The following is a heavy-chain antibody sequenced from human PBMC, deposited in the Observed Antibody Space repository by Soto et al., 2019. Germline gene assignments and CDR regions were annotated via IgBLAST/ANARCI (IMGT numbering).Heavy chain of an antibody. CDR3: AKGKMIVVVTAFDY. D-gene: IGHD3-22*01. V-gene: IGHV3-30*18. J-gene: IGHJ4*02. Sequence: AGGSLRLSCAASGFTFSSYWMSWVRQAPGKGLEWVAVISYDGSNKYYADSVKGRFTISRDNSKNTLYLQMNSLRAEDTAVYYCAKGKMIVVVTAFDYWGQGTLVTVSS. CDR1: GFTFSSYW. CDR2: ISYDGSNK.